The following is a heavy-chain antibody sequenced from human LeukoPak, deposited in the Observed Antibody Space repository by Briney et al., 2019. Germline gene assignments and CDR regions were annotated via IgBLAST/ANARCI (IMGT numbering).Heavy chain of an antibody. CDR3: ARNNWGIDY. Sequence: PGGSLRLSCAASGFTFRNHWMHWVRQAPGKGLVWVARINNDGSDTSHADSVEGRFTISRDNAKDTLYLQTNSLRVEDTAVYYCARNNWGIDYWGQGTLVAVSS. CDR1: GFTFRNHW. CDR2: INNDGSDT. D-gene: IGHD7-27*01. J-gene: IGHJ4*02. V-gene: IGHV3-74*01.